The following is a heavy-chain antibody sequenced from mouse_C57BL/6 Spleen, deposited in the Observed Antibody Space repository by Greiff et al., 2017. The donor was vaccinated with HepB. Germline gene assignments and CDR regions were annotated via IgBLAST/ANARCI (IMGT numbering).Heavy chain of an antibody. Sequence: ESGAELARPGASVKLSCKASGYTFTSYGISWVKQRTGQGLEWIGEIYPRSGNTYYNEKFKGKATLTADKSSSTAYMELRSLTSEDSAVYFCARLITTVVAHFDYWGQGTTLTVSS. CDR1: GYTFTSYG. CDR3: ARLITTVVAHFDY. D-gene: IGHD1-1*01. V-gene: IGHV1-81*01. J-gene: IGHJ2*01. CDR2: IYPRSGNT.